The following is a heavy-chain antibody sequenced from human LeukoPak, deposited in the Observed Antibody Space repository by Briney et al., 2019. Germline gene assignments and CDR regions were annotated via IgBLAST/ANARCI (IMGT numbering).Heavy chain of an antibody. Sequence: PGGSLRLSCAASGFTFSSYEMNWVRQAPGKGLEWVANIKEDGSEKYYVDSVKGRISISRDNAKNSLYLQMNSLKAEDTAVYYCATGGWYLACWGQGTLVTVSS. CDR3: ATGGWYLAC. V-gene: IGHV3-7*01. D-gene: IGHD6-19*01. J-gene: IGHJ4*02. CDR2: IKEDGSEK. CDR1: GFTFSSYE.